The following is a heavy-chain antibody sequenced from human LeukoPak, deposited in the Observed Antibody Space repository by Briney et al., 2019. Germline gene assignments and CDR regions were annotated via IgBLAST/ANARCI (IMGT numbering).Heavy chain of an antibody. Sequence: PSQTLSLTCTVSGGSISSGDYYWSWIRQPPGKGLEWIGYIYYSGSTFYNPSLKSRVTISVDTSKNQFSLKLSSVTAADTAVYYCARYSRYSSSWARPFDYWGQGTLVTVSS. CDR2: IYYSGST. V-gene: IGHV4-30-4*08. CDR1: GGSISSGDYY. CDR3: ARYSRYSSSWARPFDY. D-gene: IGHD6-13*01. J-gene: IGHJ4*02.